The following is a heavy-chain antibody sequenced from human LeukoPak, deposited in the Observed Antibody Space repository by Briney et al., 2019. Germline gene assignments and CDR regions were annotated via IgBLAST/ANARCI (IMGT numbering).Heavy chain of an antibody. CDR3: ARQRGREYYFDY. Sequence: PSETLSLTCTVSGGSISSSSYYCGWIRQPPGKGLECIGSIYYSGRTYYNPSLKSRVTISVDTSKNQCSLKLSSVTAADTAVYYCARQRGREYYFDYWGQGTLVTVSS. J-gene: IGHJ4*02. V-gene: IGHV4-39*01. D-gene: IGHD3-10*01. CDR1: GGSISSSSYY. CDR2: IYYSGRT.